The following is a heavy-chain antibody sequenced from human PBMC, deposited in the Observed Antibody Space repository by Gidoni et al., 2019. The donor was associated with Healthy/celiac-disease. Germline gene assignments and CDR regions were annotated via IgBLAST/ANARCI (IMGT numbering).Heavy chain of an antibody. CDR3: ARGVLSSSSSTGHFQH. D-gene: IGHD6-13*01. J-gene: IGHJ1*01. V-gene: IGHV4-34*01. Sequence: QVQLQQWRAGLSKPSETLSLACAVSGGSFIGYYWSWIRHPPGKGLEGIGEINHSGSTNYNPSLKSRVTISVDTSKNQFSLKLSSVTAADTAVYYCARGVLSSSSSTGHFQHWGQGTLVTVSS. CDR2: INHSGST. CDR1: GGSFIGYY.